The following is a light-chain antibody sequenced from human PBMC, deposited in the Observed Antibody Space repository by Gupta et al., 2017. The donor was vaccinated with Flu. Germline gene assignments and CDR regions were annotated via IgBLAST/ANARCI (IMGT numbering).Light chain of an antibody. V-gene: IGKV2-30*01. CDR3: KQWERWPWA. J-gene: IGKJ1*01. CDR2: KGS. Sequence: VALGKPASICCRASHRRGDRDGNIYLDWFQQRPGQAPRRLIYKGSHREYGVPDRFSGSGSGTDFTLKISSGEAEDVGIYYCKQWERWPWAFGQGTKVEIK. CDR1: HRRGDRDGNIY.